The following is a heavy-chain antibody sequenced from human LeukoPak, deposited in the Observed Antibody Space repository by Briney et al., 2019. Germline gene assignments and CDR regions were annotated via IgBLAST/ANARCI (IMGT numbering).Heavy chain of an antibody. CDR3: AKGGQWLVDY. V-gene: IGHV3-43*02. Sequence: GGSLRLSCVASGFTFDDYAMHWVRQAPEKGLQWVSLISGDGNTYYADSVKGRFSISRDNSKNSLFLQMNSLRTEDTALYYCAKGGQWLVDYWGQGTLVTVSS. CDR1: GFTFDDYA. J-gene: IGHJ4*02. D-gene: IGHD6-19*01. CDR2: ISGDGNT.